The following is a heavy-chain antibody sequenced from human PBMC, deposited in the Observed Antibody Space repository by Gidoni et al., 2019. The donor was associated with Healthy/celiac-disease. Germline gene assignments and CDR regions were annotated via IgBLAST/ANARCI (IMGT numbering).Heavy chain of an antibody. V-gene: IGHV3-30*18. J-gene: IGHJ4*02. CDR1: TFSSYG. CDR3: AKEGMVRGVCDY. D-gene: IGHD3-10*01. Sequence: TFSSYGMHWVRQAPGKGLEWVAVISYDGSNKYYADSVKGRFTISRDNSKNTLYLQMNSLRAEDTAVYYCAKEGMVRGVCDYWGQGTLVTVSS. CDR2: ISYDGSNK.